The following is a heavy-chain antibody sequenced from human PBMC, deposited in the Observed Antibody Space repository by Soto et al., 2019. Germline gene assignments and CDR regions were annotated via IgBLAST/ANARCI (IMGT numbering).Heavy chain of an antibody. V-gene: IGHV4-30-2*01. CDR3: VRLNGYCVSTKCRGYYGMDV. Sequence: SETLSLTCAVSGGSISSGGYSWSWIRQPPGKGLEWIGYIYHSGDTHYNPSLLSRVTISVDTSKNEFSLRLNSVTAADTAVYYCVRLNGYCVSTKCRGYYGMDVWGQGTTVTV. CDR2: IYHSGDT. CDR1: GGSISSGGYS. J-gene: IGHJ6*02. D-gene: IGHD2-2*03.